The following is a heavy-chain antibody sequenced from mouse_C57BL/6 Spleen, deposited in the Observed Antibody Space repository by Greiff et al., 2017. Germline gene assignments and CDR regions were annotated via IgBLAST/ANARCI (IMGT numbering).Heavy chain of an antibody. CDR1: GYTFTSYW. CDR3: ARGDYGSSGTWFAY. V-gene: IGHV1-53*01. D-gene: IGHD1-1*01. CDR2: INPSNGGT. Sequence: QVQLQQPGTELVKPGASVKLSCKASGYTFTSYWMHWVKQRPGQGLEGIGNINPSNGGTNYNEKFKSKATLTVDKSSSTAYMQLSSLTSEDSAVYYCARGDYGSSGTWFAYWGQGTLVTVSA. J-gene: IGHJ3*01.